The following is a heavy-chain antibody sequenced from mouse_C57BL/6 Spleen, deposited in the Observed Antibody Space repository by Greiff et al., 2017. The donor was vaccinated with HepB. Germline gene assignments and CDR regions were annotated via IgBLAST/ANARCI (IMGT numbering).Heavy chain of an antibody. CDR2: FYPGSGSI. Sequence: QVQLQQSGAELVKPGASVKLSCKASGYTFTEYTIHWVKQRSGQGLEWIGWFYPGSGSIKYNEKFKDKATLTADKSSSTVYMELSRLTSEDSAVYFCARHEGRGMYYYGQGYFDYWGQGTTLTVSS. CDR1: GYTFTEYT. CDR3: ARHEGRGMYYYGQGYFDY. D-gene: IGHD1-1*01. J-gene: IGHJ2*01. V-gene: IGHV1-62-2*01.